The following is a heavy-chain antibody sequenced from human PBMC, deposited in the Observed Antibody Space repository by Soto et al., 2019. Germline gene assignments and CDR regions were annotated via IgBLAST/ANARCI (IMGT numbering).Heavy chain of an antibody. CDR2: ISAYNGNT. V-gene: IGHV1-18*04. Sequence: VKVSCKASGYTFTSYGISWVRQAPGQGLEWMGWISAYNGNTNYAQKLQGRVTMTTDTSTSTAYMELRSLRSDDTAVYYCARDPGPAAILYYYYGMDVWGQGTTVTVSS. CDR1: GYTFTSYG. J-gene: IGHJ6*02. CDR3: ARDPGPAAILYYYYGMDV. D-gene: IGHD2-2*02.